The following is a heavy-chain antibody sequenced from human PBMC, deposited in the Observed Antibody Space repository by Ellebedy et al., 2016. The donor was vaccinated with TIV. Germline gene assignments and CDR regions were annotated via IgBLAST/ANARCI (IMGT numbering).Heavy chain of an antibody. D-gene: IGHD1-1*01. CDR3: AKEADWRGSDH. CDR1: GGSISSYY. Sequence: MPSETLSLTCTVSGGSISSYYWSWIRQPPGKGLEWIGYIYYSGSTNYNPSLKSRVTISVDTSKNQFSLHLSSVTPEDTALYYCAKEADWRGSDHWGQGTPVTVSS. J-gene: IGHJ4*02. CDR2: IYYSGST. V-gene: IGHV4-59*12.